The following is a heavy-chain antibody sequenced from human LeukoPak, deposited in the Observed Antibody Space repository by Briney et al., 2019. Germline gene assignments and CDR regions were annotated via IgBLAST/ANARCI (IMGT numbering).Heavy chain of an antibody. CDR2: ISGSGGST. J-gene: IGHJ6*03. CDR1: GFTFSSYA. V-gene: IGHV3-23*01. D-gene: IGHD2-2*01. CDR3: ATVVVPAVYYYYMDV. Sequence: GGSLRLSCAASGFTFSSYAMSLVRQAPGKGLEWVSAISGSGGSTYYADSVKGRFTISRDNSKNTLYLQMNSLRAEDTAVYYCATVVVPAVYYYYMDVWGKGTTVTVSS.